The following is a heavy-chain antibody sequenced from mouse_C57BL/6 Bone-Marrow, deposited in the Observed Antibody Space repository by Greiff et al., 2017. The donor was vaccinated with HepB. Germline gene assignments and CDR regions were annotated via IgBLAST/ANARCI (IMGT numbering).Heavy chain of an antibody. Sequence: QVQLQQSGAELARPGASVKLSCTASGYTFTSYGISWVKQRTGQGLEWIGEIYPRSGNTYYNEKFKGKATLTADKSSSTAYMELRSLTSEDSAVYFCARFTVVALYYYSMDYWGQGTSVTVSS. V-gene: IGHV1-81*01. J-gene: IGHJ4*01. CDR3: ARFTVVALYYYSMDY. CDR2: IYPRSGNT. D-gene: IGHD1-1*01. CDR1: GYTFTSYG.